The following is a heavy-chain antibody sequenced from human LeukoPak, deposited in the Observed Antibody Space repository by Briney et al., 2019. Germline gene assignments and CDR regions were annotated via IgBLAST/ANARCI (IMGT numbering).Heavy chain of an antibody. Sequence: SETLSLTCTVSGGSISTSNYYWGWIRQPPGKGLEWIGYIHSSGSTNYNPSLKSRVTISIDTSENQFSLNLNSVTAADTAVYYCARDGMFDIWGQGRMVTVSS. V-gene: IGHV4-39*07. D-gene: IGHD3-10*02. CDR3: ARDGMFDI. CDR2: IHSSGST. CDR1: GGSISTSNYY. J-gene: IGHJ3*02.